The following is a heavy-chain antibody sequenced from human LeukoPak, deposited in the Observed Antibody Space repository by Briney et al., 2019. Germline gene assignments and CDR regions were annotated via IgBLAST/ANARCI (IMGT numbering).Heavy chain of an antibody. Sequence: PGGSLRLSCAASGFSFSSYWMYWVRQAPGKGLEWVSSISSGSSFIYYADSVKGRFTISRDNSKNSLSLQLSSLRAEDTAVYYCAVSLTTGGIFDYWGQGTLVTVSS. CDR3: AVSLTTGGIFDY. J-gene: IGHJ4*02. CDR1: GFSFSSYW. CDR2: ISSGSSFI. D-gene: IGHD1/OR15-1a*01. V-gene: IGHV3-21*01.